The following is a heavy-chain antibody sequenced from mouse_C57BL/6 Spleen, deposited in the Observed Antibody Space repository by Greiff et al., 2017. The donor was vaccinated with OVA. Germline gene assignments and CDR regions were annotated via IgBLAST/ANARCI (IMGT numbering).Heavy chain of an antibody. CDR2: IDPSDSDT. J-gene: IGHJ2*01. V-gene: IGHV1-52*01. Sequence: QVQLQQPGAELVRPGSSVKLSCKASGYTFTSYWMHWVKQRPIQGLEWIGNIDPSDSDTHYNQKFKDKATLTVDKSSSTAYMQLSSLTSEDSAVYYCARMGAGGYWGQGTTLTVSS. D-gene: IGHD4-1*01. CDR3: ARMGAGGY. CDR1: GYTFTSYW.